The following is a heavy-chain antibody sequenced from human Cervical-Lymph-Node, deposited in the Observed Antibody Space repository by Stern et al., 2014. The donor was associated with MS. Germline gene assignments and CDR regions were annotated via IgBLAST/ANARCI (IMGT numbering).Heavy chain of an antibody. CDR3: AKEDY. CDR1: GFTFENYS. Sequence: VQLVQSGGGLVRPGGSLTLSCTGPGFTFENYSFPWVRQAPGKGLEWVSGISWNSGVIDYADSVKGRFTISRDNAKSSLYLQMNSLRAEDTALYYCAKEDYWGQGILVTVSS. J-gene: IGHJ4*02. V-gene: IGHV3-9*01. CDR2: ISWNSGVI.